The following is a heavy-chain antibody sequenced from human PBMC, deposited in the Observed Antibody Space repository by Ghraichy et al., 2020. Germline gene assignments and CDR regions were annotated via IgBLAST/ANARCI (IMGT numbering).Heavy chain of an antibody. J-gene: IGHJ4*02. CDR2: ISISGSST. CDR3: AKGGRCDSPSCNYDCDF. V-gene: IGHV3-23*01. CDR1: GFTFSNYA. Sequence: WGSLRLSCAASGFTFSNYAMNWVRQAPGKGLEWVSSISISGSSTYYEDSVKGRLTISRDNSKDTVYLHMNSLRAEDTAVYYCAKGGRCDSPSCNYDCDFWGPGTLVTVSS. D-gene: IGHD2-2*01.